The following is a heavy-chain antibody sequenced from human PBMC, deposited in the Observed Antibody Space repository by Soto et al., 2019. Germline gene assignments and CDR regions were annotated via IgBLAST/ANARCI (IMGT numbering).Heavy chain of an antibody. CDR2: LWYDGNKK. V-gene: IGHV3-33*01. CDR1: GFILSSSG. Sequence: QVQLVESGGGVVQPGGSLRLSCAASGFILSSSGMQWVRQAPGKGLEWVAVLWYDGNKKNYADSVKGRCTISRDSSKNTLYLEMNSLRAEDTAVYYCARDGRRGYDLDVWGQGTTVTVSS. CDR3: ARDGRRGYDLDV. J-gene: IGHJ6*02.